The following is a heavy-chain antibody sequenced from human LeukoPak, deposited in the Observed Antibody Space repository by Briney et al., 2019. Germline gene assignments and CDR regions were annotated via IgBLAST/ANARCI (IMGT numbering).Heavy chain of an antibody. CDR3: VRASGSFDY. V-gene: IGHV3-33*08. CDR2: IWSDGSNK. CDR1: GFNFDDYA. Sequence: GGSLRLSCAASGFNFDDYAMQWVRQAPGKGLEWVAVIWSDGSNKYYADSVEGRFTISRDNSKKTLYLQMNSLRVEDTAVYYCVRASGSFDYWGQGTLVTVSS. D-gene: IGHD3-10*01. J-gene: IGHJ4*02.